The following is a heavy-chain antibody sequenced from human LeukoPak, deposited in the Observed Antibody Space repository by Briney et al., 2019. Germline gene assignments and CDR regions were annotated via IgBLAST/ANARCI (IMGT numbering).Heavy chain of an antibody. J-gene: IGHJ3*02. CDR3: AKDPRDILTGDYDAFDI. D-gene: IGHD3-9*01. Sequence: ASVKVSCKASGYTFTGYYMHWVRQAPGQGLEWMGWINPNSGGTNYAQKFQGRLTMTTDMSTSTVYMELSTLRSDDTAVYFCAKDPRDILTGDYDAFDIWGQGTMVTVSS. CDR2: INPNSGGT. V-gene: IGHV1-2*02. CDR1: GYTFTGYY.